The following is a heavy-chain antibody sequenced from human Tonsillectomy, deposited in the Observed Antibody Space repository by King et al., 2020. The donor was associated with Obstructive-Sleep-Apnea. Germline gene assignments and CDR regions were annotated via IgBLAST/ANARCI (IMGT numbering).Heavy chain of an antibody. CDR2: IYFRGST. J-gene: IGHJ4*02. V-gene: IGHV4-59*01. CDR1: GGSISSFY. Sequence: VQLQESGPGLVKPSETLSLTCTVSGGSISSFYWNWIRQPPGKGLEWIGYIYFRGSTNYNPSLKSRVTISVDTSKNQFSLKLSSVTAAATAVYYCARGVVATIFDYWGQGTLVTVSS. D-gene: IGHD5-12*01. CDR3: ARGVVATIFDY.